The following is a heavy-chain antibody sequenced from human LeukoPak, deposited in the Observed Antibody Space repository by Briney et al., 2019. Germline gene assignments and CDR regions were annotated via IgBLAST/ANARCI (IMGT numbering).Heavy chain of an antibody. CDR1: GGTFSSYA. J-gene: IGHJ5*02. Sequence: AAVKVSCKASGGTFSSYAISWVRQATGQGLEWMGWMNPSSGNSGFAQRFQDRVTMTRNTSISTAYMELSSLRSEDTAVYYCARGPMVWGGGFDPWGQGTLVTVSS. D-gene: IGHD3-10*01. V-gene: IGHV1-8*02. CDR2: MNPSSGNS. CDR3: ARGPMVWGGGFDP.